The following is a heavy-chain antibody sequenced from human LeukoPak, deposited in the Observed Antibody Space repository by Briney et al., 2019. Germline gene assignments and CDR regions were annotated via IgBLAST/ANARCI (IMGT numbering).Heavy chain of an antibody. D-gene: IGHD3-10*01. Sequence: GGSLRLSCAASGFTFSSYWMHWVRQAPGKGLEWVSGISGIGERTFYADSVMGRFTISRDTSKNTLYLQMSSLRAEDTAVYYCARVLMVRGVIIYYFDYWGQGTLVTVSS. CDR1: GFTFSSYW. CDR3: ARVLMVRGVIIYYFDY. J-gene: IGHJ4*02. CDR2: ISGIGERT. V-gene: IGHV3-23*01.